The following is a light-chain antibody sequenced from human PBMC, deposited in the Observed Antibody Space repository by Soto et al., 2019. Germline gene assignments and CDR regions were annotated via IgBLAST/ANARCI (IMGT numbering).Light chain of an antibody. J-gene: IGKJ2*01. Sequence: DIVMTQSPDSLAVSLGERATINCKCSQSVLYSSNNKNYLAWYQQKLGQPPKLLIYWASTRESGVPDRFSGSGSGTDFTLTISSLQAEDVAVYYCQQSYSSPFTFGQGTKLEIK. V-gene: IGKV4-1*01. CDR3: QQSYSSPFT. CDR1: QSVLYSSNNKNY. CDR2: WAS.